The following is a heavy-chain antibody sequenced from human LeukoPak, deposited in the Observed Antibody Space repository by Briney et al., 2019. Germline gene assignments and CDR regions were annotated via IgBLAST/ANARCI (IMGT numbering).Heavy chain of an antibody. CDR1: GFTFSSFR. Sequence: GGTLRLSCAASGFTFSSFRMMWVPQAPGKGLEGVSYISSSSTTIHYADSVKGRFTISRDNAKNSVYLQMNSLRAEDTAVYYCAELGITMIGGVWGKGTTVTISS. CDR2: ISSSSTTI. CDR3: AELGITMIGGV. J-gene: IGHJ6*04. D-gene: IGHD3-10*02. V-gene: IGHV3-48*01.